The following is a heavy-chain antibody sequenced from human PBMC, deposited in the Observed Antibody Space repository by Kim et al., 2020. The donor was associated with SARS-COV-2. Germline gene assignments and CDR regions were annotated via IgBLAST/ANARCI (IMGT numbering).Heavy chain of an antibody. CDR2: ISYEGRSK. CDR1: GFTFSNHD. Sequence: LSLTCAASGFTFSNHDIHWVRQAPGKGLEWVAVISYEGRSKYYADSAEGRFTISRDNSKNTLYLQMNSLRAEDTAVYYCAKDVFDIWDQGTMVTVSS. J-gene: IGHJ3*02. V-gene: IGHV3-30*18. CDR3: AKDVFDI.